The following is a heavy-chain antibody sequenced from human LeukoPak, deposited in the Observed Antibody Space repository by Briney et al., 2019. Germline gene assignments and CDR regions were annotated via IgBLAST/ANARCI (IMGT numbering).Heavy chain of an antibody. CDR2: INPNSGGT. Sequence: AASVKVSFKASRYTFTGYYMHWVRQAPGQGLEWMGWINPNSGGTNYAQKFQGRVTMTRDTSISTAYMELSRLRSDDTAVYYCARGGVVVVAATNNWFDPWGQGTLVTVSS. CDR3: ARGGVVVVAATNNWFDP. V-gene: IGHV1-2*02. CDR1: RYTFTGYY. D-gene: IGHD2-15*01. J-gene: IGHJ5*02.